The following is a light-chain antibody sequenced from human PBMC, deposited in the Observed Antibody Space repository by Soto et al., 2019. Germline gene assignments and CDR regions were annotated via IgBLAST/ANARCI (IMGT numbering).Light chain of an antibody. CDR2: RAS. CDR1: QSLNDN. V-gene: IGKV3-15*01. Sequence: EIVLTQSPATLSVSPGERATLSCRASQSLNDNLAWYQQKPGQAPRLLIYRASTRATGVPGRFSASGSGTEFTLTISSLQSEDSAVYYCQQYNNWPPWTFGQATKVDIK. J-gene: IGKJ1*01. CDR3: QQYNNWPPWT.